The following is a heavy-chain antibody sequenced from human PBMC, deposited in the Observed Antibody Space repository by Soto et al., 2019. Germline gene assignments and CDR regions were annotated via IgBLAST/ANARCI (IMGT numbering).Heavy chain of an antibody. J-gene: IGHJ6*02. D-gene: IGHD3-10*01. CDR2: IIPIFGTA. CDR1: GGTFGSNA. Sequence: SVKVSCKASGGTFGSNALSWVRQAPGQGLEWMGGIIPIFGTANYAQKFQGRVTITADESTSTAYMELSSLRSEDTAVYYCARGGSSRDYYYYGMDVWGQGTTVTVSS. V-gene: IGHV1-69*13. CDR3: ARGGSSRDYYYYGMDV.